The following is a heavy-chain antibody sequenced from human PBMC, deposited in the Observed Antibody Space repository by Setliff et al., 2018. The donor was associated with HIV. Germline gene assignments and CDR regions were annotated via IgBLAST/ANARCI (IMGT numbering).Heavy chain of an antibody. CDR3: AKDYSSGWFDY. J-gene: IGHJ4*02. Sequence: GGSLRLSCAASGFTFSNYAMTWVRQAPGKGLEWVSGISGSGDATNYADSVKGRFTISRDNSKNTPYLQMNSLRAEDTAVYYCAKDYSSGWFDYWGQGTLVTVSS. CDR1: GFTFSNYA. V-gene: IGHV3-23*01. D-gene: IGHD6-19*01. CDR2: ISGSGDAT.